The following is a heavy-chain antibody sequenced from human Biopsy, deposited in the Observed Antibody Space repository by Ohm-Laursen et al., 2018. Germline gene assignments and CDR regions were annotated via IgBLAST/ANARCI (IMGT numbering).Heavy chain of an antibody. J-gene: IGHJ2*01. CDR2: ISYNERT. V-gene: IGHV4-31*03. D-gene: IGHD3-9*01. CDR3: VREPKTGTAEAWYFDL. Sequence: TLSLTCSVSGASVKTSGYFWAWIRQRPGKGLEWIGYISYNERTHYNPSLTSRLAISFDTSNNRTSLQLRPVSVADTAVYYCVREPKTGTAEAWYFDLWGRGSPVTVPS. CDR1: GASVKTSGYF.